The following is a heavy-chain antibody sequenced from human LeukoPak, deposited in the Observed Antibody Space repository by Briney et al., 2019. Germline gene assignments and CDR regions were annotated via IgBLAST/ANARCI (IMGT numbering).Heavy chain of an antibody. Sequence: GESLKISCKGTGYSFTSYWIGWVRQMPGKGLEWMGIIWPADSDTRYSPSFQGQVTISADKSISTAYLQWSSLKASDTATYYCARQCCGSYYPMDVWGKGTTVTVSS. CDR2: IWPADSDT. CDR1: GYSFTSYW. D-gene: IGHD1-26*01. V-gene: IGHV5-51*01. CDR3: ARQCCGSYYPMDV. J-gene: IGHJ6*03.